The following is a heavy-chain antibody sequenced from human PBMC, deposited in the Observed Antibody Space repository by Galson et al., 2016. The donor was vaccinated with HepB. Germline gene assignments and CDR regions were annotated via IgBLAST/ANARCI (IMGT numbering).Heavy chain of an antibody. V-gene: IGHV1-18*01. CDR1: GYTFTSYG. CDR2: INPYNGNT. D-gene: IGHD2-2*01. Sequence: SVKISCKASGYTFTSYGISWVRQAPGQGLEWMGWINPYNGNTNYAQKLQGRVTMTTDTSTSTAYMELRSLRSDDTAVYYCARDPRKTRYQLLEVYYYYYGMDVWGQGTTVTVS. CDR3: ARDPRKTRYQLLEVYYYYYGMDV. J-gene: IGHJ6*02.